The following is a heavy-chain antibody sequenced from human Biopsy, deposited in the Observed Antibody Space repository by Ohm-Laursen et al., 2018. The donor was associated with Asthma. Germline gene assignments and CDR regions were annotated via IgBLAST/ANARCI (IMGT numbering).Heavy chain of an antibody. V-gene: IGHV3-7*01. CDR2: INGDGSQK. J-gene: IGHJ5*02. Sequence: SLRLSCAASGFTFGNFWMSWGRQTPGKGLEWVATINGDGSQKSYVDSVTGRFTISRDNSKNSPHLEMNSLRAEDTAVYFCARPATPFGGDWFDPWGQGTLVHVSS. CDR1: GFTFGNFW. CDR3: ARPATPFGGDWFDP. D-gene: IGHD2-15*01.